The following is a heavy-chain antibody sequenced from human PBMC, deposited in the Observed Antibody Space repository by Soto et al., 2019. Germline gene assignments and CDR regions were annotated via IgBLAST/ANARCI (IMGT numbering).Heavy chain of an antibody. CDR2: IYYSGST. CDR3: ARSRYNWNDSFYYMDV. Sequence: SETLSLTCTVSGGSISSYYWSWIRQPPGKGLEWIGYIYYSGSTNYNPSLKSRVTISVDTSKNQFSLKLSSVTAADTAVYYCARSRYNWNDSFYYMDVWGKGTTVTVSS. D-gene: IGHD1-1*01. J-gene: IGHJ6*03. CDR1: GGSISSYY. V-gene: IGHV4-59*08.